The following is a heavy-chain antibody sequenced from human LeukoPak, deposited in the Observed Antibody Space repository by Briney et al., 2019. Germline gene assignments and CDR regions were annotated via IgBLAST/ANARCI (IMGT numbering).Heavy chain of an antibody. D-gene: IGHD2-15*01. CDR3: ARGIWYSFDY. Sequence: PSETLSLTCAVSGGSISSGGYSWSWIRQPPGKGLEWIGYIYHSGSTYYNPSLKSRVTISVDRSKNQFSLKLSSVTAADTAIYYCARGIWYSFDYWGQGTLVTVSS. J-gene: IGHJ4*02. CDR2: IYHSGST. V-gene: IGHV4-30-2*01. CDR1: GGSISSGGYS.